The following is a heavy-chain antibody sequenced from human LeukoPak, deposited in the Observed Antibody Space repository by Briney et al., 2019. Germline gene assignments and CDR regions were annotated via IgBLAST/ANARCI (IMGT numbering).Heavy chain of an antibody. CDR3: AREPIAAAAPLDY. V-gene: IGHV4-39*07. Sequence: SETLSLTCTASGGSISSSSYYWGWIRQPPGKGLEWIGSMYYSGSTYYNPSLKSRVTLSVDTSKTQFSLKLSSVTAADTAVYYCAREPIAAAAPLDYWGQGTLVTVSS. CDR1: GGSISSSSYY. CDR2: MYYSGST. J-gene: IGHJ4*02. D-gene: IGHD6-13*01.